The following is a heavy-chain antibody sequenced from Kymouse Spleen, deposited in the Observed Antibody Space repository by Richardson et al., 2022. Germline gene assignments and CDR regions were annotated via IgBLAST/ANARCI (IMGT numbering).Heavy chain of an antibody. CDR1: GFTFSSYG. CDR3: AKDLWFGEFPYYYYYGMDV. Sequence: QVQLVESGGGVVQPGRSLRLSCAASGFTFSSYGMHWVRQAPGKGLEWVAVISYDGSNKYYADSVKGRFTISRDNSKNTLYLQMNSLRAEDTAVYYCAKDLWFGEFPYYYYYGMDVWGQGTTVTVSS. J-gene: IGHJ6*02. V-gene: IGHV3-30*18. D-gene: IGHD3-10*01. CDR2: ISYDGSNK.